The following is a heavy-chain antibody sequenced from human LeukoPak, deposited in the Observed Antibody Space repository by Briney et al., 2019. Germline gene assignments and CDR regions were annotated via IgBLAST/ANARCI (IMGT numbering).Heavy chain of an antibody. J-gene: IGHJ4*02. CDR3: ARTPHSYGSGSLLQLDY. CDR1: GYTFTSYG. V-gene: IGHV1-18*01. CDR2: ISAYNGNT. D-gene: IGHD3-10*01. Sequence: GASVKVSCKASGYTFTSYGISWVRQAPGQGLEWMGWISAYNGNTNYAQKLQGRVTMTTDTSTSTAYMELRSLRSDDTAVYYCARTPHSYGSGSLLQLDYWGQGTLVTVSS.